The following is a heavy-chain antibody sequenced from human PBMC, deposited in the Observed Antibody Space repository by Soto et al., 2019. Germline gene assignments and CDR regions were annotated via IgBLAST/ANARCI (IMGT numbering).Heavy chain of an antibody. V-gene: IGHV4-30-2*01. CDR2: IYHSGST. J-gene: IGHJ5*02. D-gene: IGHD3-16*01. CDR3: ARVGGINWFDP. CDR1: NGSISSGGYS. Sequence: SETLSLTCTVSNGSISSGGYSWSWIRQPPGKGLEWIGYIYHSGSTYSDPSLESRVAISIDKSKNQFSLKLSSVTAADTAVYYCARVGGINWFDPWGQGTLVTV.